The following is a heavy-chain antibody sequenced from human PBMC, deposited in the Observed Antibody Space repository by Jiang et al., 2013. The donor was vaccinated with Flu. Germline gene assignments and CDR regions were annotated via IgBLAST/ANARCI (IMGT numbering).Heavy chain of an antibody. J-gene: IGHJ6*02. CDR3: ARTVGELSSGPYYYYYGMDV. V-gene: IGHV1-46*03. CDR2: INPSGGST. CDR1: GYTFTSYY. D-gene: IGHD3-16*02. Sequence: VKVSCKASGYTFTSYYMHWVRQAPGQGLEWMGIINPSGGSTSYAQKFQGRVTMTRDTSTSTVYMELSSLRSEDTAVYYCARTVGELSSGPYYYYYGMDVWGQGTTVTVSS.